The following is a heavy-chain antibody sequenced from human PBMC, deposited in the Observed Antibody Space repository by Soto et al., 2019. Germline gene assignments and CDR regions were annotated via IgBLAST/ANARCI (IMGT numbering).Heavy chain of an antibody. D-gene: IGHD5-18*01. J-gene: IGHJ6*02. CDR3: ARQSYSYGLRQGVYSYGMDV. CDR1: GYSFTSYW. CDR2: IYPGDSDT. Sequence: PGESLKISCKGSGYSFTSYWIGWVRQMPGKGLEWMGIIYPGDSDTRYSPSFQGQVTISADKSISTAYLQWSSLKASDTAIYYCARQSYSYGLRQGVYSYGMDVWAQGTTVTV. V-gene: IGHV5-51*01.